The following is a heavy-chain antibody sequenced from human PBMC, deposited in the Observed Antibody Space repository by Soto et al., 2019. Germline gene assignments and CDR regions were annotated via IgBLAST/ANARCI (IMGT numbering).Heavy chain of an antibody. J-gene: IGHJ5*02. V-gene: IGHV3-74*01. D-gene: IGHD4-17*01. CDR1: GFTFSGYW. Sequence: EVQLVESGGGVVPPGGSLRLSCAASGFTFSGYWMHWVRQAPGKGLMWVSRINGDGRTTNYADSVKGRFTISRENAKNTLYLQMNSLRAEDTAVYYCAIAAYGEYWFDPWGQGTLVTVSS. CDR2: INGDGRTT. CDR3: AIAAYGEYWFDP.